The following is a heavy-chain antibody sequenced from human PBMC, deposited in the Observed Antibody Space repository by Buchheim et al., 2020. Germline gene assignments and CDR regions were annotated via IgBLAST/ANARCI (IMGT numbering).Heavy chain of an antibody. V-gene: IGHV1-3*01. CDR3: ARGGDIVVVVAANRGMDV. J-gene: IGHJ6*02. D-gene: IGHD2-15*01. Sequence: QVQLVQSGAEVKKPGASVKVSCKASGYTFTSYAMHWVRQAPGQRLEWMGWINAGNGNTKYSQKFQGRVTITRDTSASTAYMELSSLRSEDTAVYYCARGGDIVVVVAANRGMDVWGQGTT. CDR2: INAGNGNT. CDR1: GYTFTSYA.